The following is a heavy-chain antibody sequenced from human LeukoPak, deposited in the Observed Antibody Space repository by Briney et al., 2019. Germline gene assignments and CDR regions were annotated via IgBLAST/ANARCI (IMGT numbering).Heavy chain of an antibody. CDR1: GFTFSNSP. V-gene: IGHV3-23*01. J-gene: IGHJ5*02. Sequence: GGSLRLSCAASGFTFSNSPMSWVRQTPGKGLEWVSAITGNAGSLYHADSVKGRFTISRSNSKNTLPLQMDSLKVDDTAVYYCARLGSTWYPDSWGQGTLVTVSS. CDR2: ITGNAGSL. D-gene: IGHD6-13*01. CDR3: ARLGSTWYPDS.